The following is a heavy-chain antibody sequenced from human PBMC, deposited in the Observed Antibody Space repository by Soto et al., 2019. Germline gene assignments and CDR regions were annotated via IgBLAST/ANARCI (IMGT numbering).Heavy chain of an antibody. CDR1: GGSFSGYY. CDR2: INHSGST. V-gene: IGHV4-34*01. J-gene: IGHJ4*02. Sequence: QVQLQQWGAGLLKPSETLSLTCAVYGGSFSGYYWSWIRQPPGKGLEWIGEINHSGSTNYNPSLKWRVTISVDTSKHQFSLKLSSVTAADPAVYYCARGWMGATTGWGQGTLVTVSS. D-gene: IGHD1-26*01. CDR3: ARGWMGATTG.